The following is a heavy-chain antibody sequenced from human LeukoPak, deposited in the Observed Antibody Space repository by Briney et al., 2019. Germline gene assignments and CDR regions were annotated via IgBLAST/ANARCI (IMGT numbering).Heavy chain of an antibody. V-gene: IGHV3-15*07. D-gene: IGHD3-3*02. CDR2: IKTNAEGGTL. Sequence: GGSLRLSCAASGFTYSNVWMNWVRQAPGKGLEWVGRIKTNAEGGTLDYTAPVRGRFTISRDDSKNMCYLRMDRLEVDDTGMYYCTTGIDDEGGYWGQGTLVTVSS. CDR1: GFTYSNVW. J-gene: IGHJ4*02. CDR3: TTGIDDEGGY.